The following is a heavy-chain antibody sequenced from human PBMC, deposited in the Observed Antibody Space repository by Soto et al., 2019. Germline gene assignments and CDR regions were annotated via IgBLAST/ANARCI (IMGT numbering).Heavy chain of an antibody. D-gene: IGHD1-1*01. CDR1: GFTFSSYT. Sequence: EVQLLESGGGLVKPGGSLRLSCAASGFTFSSYTMNWVRQAPGKGLEWVSSITSSSSAIYYAESVRGRFTISRDNAKNSLYLQMNSMRAEDADVSYCARDPNTGTYHFNYWGQGTLVTVSS. CDR2: ITSSSSAI. J-gene: IGHJ4*02. CDR3: ARDPNTGTYHFNY. V-gene: IGHV3-21*01.